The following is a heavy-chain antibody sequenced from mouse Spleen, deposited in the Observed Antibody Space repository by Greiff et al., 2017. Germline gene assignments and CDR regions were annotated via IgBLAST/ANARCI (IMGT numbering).Heavy chain of an antibody. Sequence: SGAELVRPGASVTLSCKASGYTFTDYEMHWVKQTPVHGLEWIGAIDPETGGTAYNQKFKGKAILTADKSSSTAYMELRSLTSEDSAVYYCTRGTDGYYSYWGQGTTLTVSS. CDR3: TRGTDGYYSY. V-gene: IGHV1-15*01. CDR1: GYTFTDYE. J-gene: IGHJ2*01. D-gene: IGHD2-3*01. CDR2: IDPETGGT.